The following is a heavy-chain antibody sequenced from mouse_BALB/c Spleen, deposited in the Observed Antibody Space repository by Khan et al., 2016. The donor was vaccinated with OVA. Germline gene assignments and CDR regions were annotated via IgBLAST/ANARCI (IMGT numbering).Heavy chain of an antibody. CDR3: ARLAYYYDSEGFAY. D-gene: IGHD1-1*01. CDR1: GFTFSTYG. V-gene: IGHV5-6*01. Sequence: DVQLVESGGDVVKPGGSLKLSCAASGFTFSTYGMSWVRQTPDKRLEWVATISTGGHYTYYPDTVKGRFTISRDNAKNTRYLQMSSLKSEDTAMFYCARLAYYYDSEGFAYWGQGTLVTVSA. J-gene: IGHJ3*01. CDR2: ISTGGHYT.